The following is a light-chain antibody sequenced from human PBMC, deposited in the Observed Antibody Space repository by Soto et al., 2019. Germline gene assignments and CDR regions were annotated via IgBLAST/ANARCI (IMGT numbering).Light chain of an antibody. CDR1: QSVSSNY. CDR3: QQYGSSTLT. Sequence: EIVLTQSPGTQSLSPGERATLSCRASQSVSSNYLAWYQQKPGQAPRLLIYGASSRATGIPDRFSGSGSGTDFTLTISRLEPEYFAVYHCQQYGSSTLTFGRGTKVEIK. V-gene: IGKV3-20*01. J-gene: IGKJ4*01. CDR2: GAS.